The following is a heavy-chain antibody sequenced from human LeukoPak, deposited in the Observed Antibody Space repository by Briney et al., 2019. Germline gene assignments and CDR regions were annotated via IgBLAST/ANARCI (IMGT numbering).Heavy chain of an antibody. J-gene: IGHJ4*02. CDR3: ARGEMAITPFDY. D-gene: IGHD5-24*01. CDR2: INHSGST. Sequence: SETLSLTCAVYGGSFSGYYWSWIRQPPGKGLEWIGEINHSGSTNYNPSLKSRVTISVDTSENQFSLKLSSVTAADTAVYYCARGEMAITPFDYWGQGTLVTVSS. CDR1: GGSFSGYY. V-gene: IGHV4-34*01.